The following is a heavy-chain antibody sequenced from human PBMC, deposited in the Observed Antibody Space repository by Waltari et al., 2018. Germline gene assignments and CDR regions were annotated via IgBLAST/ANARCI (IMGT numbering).Heavy chain of an antibody. D-gene: IGHD6-6*01. J-gene: IGHJ4*02. Sequence: QVQLQQWGAGLLKPSETLSLTCAVYGGSFSGYYCTWIRQPPGKGLDWIGEINHSGRTNYNPSLKSRVTISVDTSKNQFSLKLSSLTAADTAVYYCARGGGRGIAARRGYFDYWGQGTLVTVSS. CDR3: ARGGGRGIAARRGYFDY. V-gene: IGHV4-34*01. CDR1: GGSFSGYY. CDR2: INHSGRT.